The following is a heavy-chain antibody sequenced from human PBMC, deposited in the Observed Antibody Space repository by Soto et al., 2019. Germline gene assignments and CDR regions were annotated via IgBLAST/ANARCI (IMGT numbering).Heavy chain of an antibody. CDR1: GGSFSGYY. CDR2: INHSGST. D-gene: IGHD6-19*01. CDR3: ASSRPSSGWTPQIKLNYGMDV. J-gene: IGHJ6*02. V-gene: IGHV4-34*01. Sequence: SETLSLTCAVYGGSFSGYYLSWTRQPPGKGLEWIVEINHSGSTNYNPSLKSRVTISVDTSKNQFSLKLRSETAADTAVYYCASSRPSSGWTPQIKLNYGMDVWGQGTTVTVSS.